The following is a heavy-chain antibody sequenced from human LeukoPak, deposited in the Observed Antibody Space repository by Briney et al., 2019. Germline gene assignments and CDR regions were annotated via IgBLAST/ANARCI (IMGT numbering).Heavy chain of an antibody. CDR3: ARESVQLWLYVFDY. V-gene: IGHV3-7*05. CDR1: GFTFSTYA. Sequence: GGSLRLSCAASGFTFSTYALNWVRQAPGKGLEWVANIKQDGSEKYYVDSVKGRFTISRDNAKNSLYLQMSSLRAEDTAVYYCARESVQLWLYVFDYWGQGSLVTVSS. J-gene: IGHJ4*02. D-gene: IGHD5-18*01. CDR2: IKQDGSEK.